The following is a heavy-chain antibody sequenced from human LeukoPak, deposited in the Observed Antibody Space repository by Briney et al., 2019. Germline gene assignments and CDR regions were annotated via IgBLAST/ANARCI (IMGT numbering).Heavy chain of an antibody. D-gene: IGHD3-10*01. CDR3: AKDRDDYGDY. Sequence: PGRSLRLSCAASGFTFSNAWMSWVRQAPGKGLEWVGRIKSKTDGGTTDYAAPVKGRFTISRDDSKNTLYLQMNSLKTEDTAVYYCAKDRDDYGDYWGQGTLVTVSS. J-gene: IGHJ4*02. CDR2: IKSKTDGGTT. CDR1: GFTFSNAW. V-gene: IGHV3-15*01.